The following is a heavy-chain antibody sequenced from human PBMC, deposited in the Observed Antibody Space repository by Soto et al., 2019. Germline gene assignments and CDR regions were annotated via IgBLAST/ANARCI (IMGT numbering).Heavy chain of an antibody. Sequence: SETLSLTCAVSGGSVTSGGFSWSWVRQPPGKGLEWIGHIHQRGSIYYNPSLKSRVTISVDRSKNQFSLKLNSVTAADTAVYYCARSTHYYGSSGYSHYFDYWGQGSQVTVSS. CDR3: ARSTHYYGSSGYSHYFDY. D-gene: IGHD3-22*01. V-gene: IGHV4-30-2*01. CDR2: IHQRGSI. J-gene: IGHJ4*02. CDR1: GGSVTSGGFS.